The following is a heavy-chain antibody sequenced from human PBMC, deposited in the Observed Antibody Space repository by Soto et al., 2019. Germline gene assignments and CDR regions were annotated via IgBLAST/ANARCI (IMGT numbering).Heavy chain of an antibody. CDR2: INHSGST. CDR1: GGSFSGYY. Sequence: SETLPLTCAVYGGSFSGYYWSWIRQPPWKGLEWIGEINHSGSTNYNPSLKSRVTISVDTSKNQFSLKLSSVTAADTAVYYCARNNSSNASFDYWDKGPRGTASS. V-gene: IGHV4-34*01. CDR3: ARNNSSNASFDY. J-gene: IGHJ4*02. D-gene: IGHD1-1*01.